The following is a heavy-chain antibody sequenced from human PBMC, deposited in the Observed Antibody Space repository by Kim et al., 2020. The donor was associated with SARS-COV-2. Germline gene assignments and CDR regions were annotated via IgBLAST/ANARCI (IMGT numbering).Heavy chain of an antibody. V-gene: IGHV3-30*18. J-gene: IGHJ4*02. CDR1: GFTFSSYG. CDR2: ISYDGSNK. Sequence: GGSLRLSCAASGFTFSSYGMHWVRQAPGKGLEWVAVISYDGSNKYYADSVKGRFTISRDNSKNTLYLQMNSLRAEDTAVYYCAKGAVAGTPFYYWGQGTLVTVSS. CDR3: AKGAVAGTPFYY. D-gene: IGHD6-19*01.